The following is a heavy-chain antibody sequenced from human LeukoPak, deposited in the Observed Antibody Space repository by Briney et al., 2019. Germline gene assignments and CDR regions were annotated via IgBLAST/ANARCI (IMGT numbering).Heavy chain of an antibody. Sequence: SETLSLTCAVYGGSFSSYYWSWIRQPPGEGLEWIGYISYNGGTNYNPSLKSRVTISVDTSKNQFSLNVRPVTAADTAVYYCASDLERSSPNAFDIWGQGTMVTVSS. CDR1: GGSFSSYY. CDR2: ISYNGGT. V-gene: IGHV4-59*01. CDR3: ASDLERSSPNAFDI. D-gene: IGHD5-24*01. J-gene: IGHJ3*02.